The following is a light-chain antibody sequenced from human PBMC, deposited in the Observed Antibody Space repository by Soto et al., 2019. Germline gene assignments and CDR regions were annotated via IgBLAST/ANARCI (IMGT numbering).Light chain of an antibody. CDR1: QSISTS. CDR3: QQYQTYST. Sequence: DIQMPPSPSTLSASVSDRITITCRASQSISTSLAWYQQKPGKAPKLLISGASSLESGVPSRFSGSGSGTEFTLTIGSLQPDDFAPYYCQQYQTYSTVGQGTKVDIK. J-gene: IGKJ1*01. CDR2: GAS. V-gene: IGKV1-5*01.